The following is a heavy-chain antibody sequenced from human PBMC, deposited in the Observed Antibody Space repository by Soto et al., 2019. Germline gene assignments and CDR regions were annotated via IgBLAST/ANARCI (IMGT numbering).Heavy chain of an antibody. CDR2: ISYDGSNK. J-gene: IGHJ4*02. CDR3: ARGVGATKY. V-gene: IGHV3-30-3*01. D-gene: IGHD1-26*01. Sequence: QVQLVESGGGVVQPGRSLRLSCAASGFTFSSYAMHWVRQAPGKGLEWVAVISYDGSNKYYADSVTGRFTISRDNSKNTLYLQMNSLRAEDTAVDYCARGVGATKYWGQGTLVTVSS. CDR1: GFTFSSYA.